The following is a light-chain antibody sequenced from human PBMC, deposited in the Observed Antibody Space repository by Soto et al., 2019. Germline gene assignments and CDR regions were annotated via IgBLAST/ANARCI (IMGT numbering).Light chain of an antibody. CDR2: DAS. J-gene: IGKJ4*01. CDR3: QKSNNAPLT. V-gene: IGKV1-27*01. Sequence: LQMTQSPPSLSASIGDRVTFTCRASHDIGNSLAWYQQRPGKRPRLLIYDASTLQSGVPAQFPDSGSGRDFTLAIDSLRPEDIATYYCQKSNNAPLTFGGGTKVEV. CDR1: HDIGNS.